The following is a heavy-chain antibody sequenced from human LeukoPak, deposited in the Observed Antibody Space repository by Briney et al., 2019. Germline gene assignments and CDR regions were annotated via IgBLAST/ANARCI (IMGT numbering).Heavy chain of an antibody. CDR3: GRGSVNMVARIEDN. CDR2: ISSEASMK. V-gene: IGHV3-30*04. J-gene: IGHJ4*02. Sequence: GGSLRLSCAASGFTFSRYVMHWVRQAPGKGLEWVAVISSEASMKDYADSVKGRFTVSRDNSKSTLYLEMTSLRAEDTALYYCGRGSVNMVARIEDNGGQGTLVSVSS. D-gene: IGHD5-12*01. CDR1: GFTFSRYV.